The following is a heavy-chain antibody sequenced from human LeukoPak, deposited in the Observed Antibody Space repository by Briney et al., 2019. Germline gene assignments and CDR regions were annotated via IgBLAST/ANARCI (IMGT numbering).Heavy chain of an antibody. V-gene: IGHV4-59*01. CDR2: IYYSGGT. D-gene: IGHD3-10*01. J-gene: IGHJ4*02. Sequence: SETLSLTCTVSGGSISSYYWSWIRQPPGKGLEWIGYIYYSGGTNYNPSLKSRVAMSVDTSKNQFSLKLSSVTAADTAVYYCARGRGFDYWGQGTLVTVSS. CDR3: ARGRGFDY. CDR1: GGSISSYY.